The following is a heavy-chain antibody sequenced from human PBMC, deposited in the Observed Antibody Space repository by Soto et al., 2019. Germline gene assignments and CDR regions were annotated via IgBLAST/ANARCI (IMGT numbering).Heavy chain of an antibody. D-gene: IGHD5-18*01. V-gene: IGHV1-8*01. CDR1: GYTFTSYD. CDR2: MNPNSGNT. Sequence: QVQLVQSGAEVKKPGASVKVSCKASGYTFTSYDIHWVRQATGQGLEWMGWMNPNSGNTGYAQKFQGRVTMTRNTSISTAYMELSSLRSEDTAVYYCARRGWIQRWRAYYYYGMDVWGQGTTVTVAS. J-gene: IGHJ6*02. CDR3: ARRGWIQRWRAYYYYGMDV.